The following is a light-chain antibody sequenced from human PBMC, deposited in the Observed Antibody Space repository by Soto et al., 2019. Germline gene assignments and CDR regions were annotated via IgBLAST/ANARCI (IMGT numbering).Light chain of an antibody. CDR2: GAS. J-gene: IGKJ5*01. CDR1: QSVSSSY. V-gene: IGKV3-20*01. CDR3: QQSYSTLSIT. Sequence: ESVLTQSPGTLSLSPGERATLSCRASQSVSSSYLAWYQQKPGQAPRLLIYGASSRDTGIPDRFSGSGSGTDFTLTISSLQPEDFATYYCQQSYSTLSITFGQGTRPEI.